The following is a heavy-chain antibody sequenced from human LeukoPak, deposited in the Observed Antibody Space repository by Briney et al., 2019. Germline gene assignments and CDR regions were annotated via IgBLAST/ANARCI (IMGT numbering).Heavy chain of an antibody. Sequence: SETLSLTCTVSGGSISSYYWSWIRQPPGKGLEWIGYIYTSGSTNYNPSLKSRVTMSVDTSTNQFSLKLSSVTAADSAVYYCARVWNYDYYYYYMDVWGKGTTVIVSS. CDR1: GGSISSYY. CDR3: ARVWNYDYYYYYMDV. D-gene: IGHD1-7*01. J-gene: IGHJ6*03. CDR2: IYTSGST. V-gene: IGHV4-4*09.